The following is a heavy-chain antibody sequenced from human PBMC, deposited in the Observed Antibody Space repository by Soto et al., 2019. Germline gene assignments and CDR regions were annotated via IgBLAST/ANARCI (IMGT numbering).Heavy chain of an antibody. CDR3: ASAAGRFGELFWFGP. CDR1: GYTFTSYN. V-gene: IGHV1-46*01. CDR2: MNSRGFFT. Sequence: QVQLVQSGAEVKKPGGSVKVSCKASGYTFTSYNIHWVRQAPGQGLEWVGMMNSRGFFTAYVQKFRGRVTMTGDTSSSVVYMDLTNLRSEDTAMYYCASAAGRFGELFWFGPWGQGTLVSVSS. J-gene: IGHJ5*02. D-gene: IGHD3-10*01.